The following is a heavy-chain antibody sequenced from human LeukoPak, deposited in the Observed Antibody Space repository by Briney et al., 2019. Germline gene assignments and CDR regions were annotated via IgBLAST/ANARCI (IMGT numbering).Heavy chain of an antibody. Sequence: GGSLTLSCAATGFTFNHYGMHWVRQAPGKGLEWVAVIWSDGTNKYYAGSVKGRFTISRADSRNTVYLQMNTLRPEDTGMYYCARNAQRGFDYSNSPRYWGQGTPVTVST. CDR2: IWSDGTNK. CDR3: ARNAQRGFDYSNSPRY. V-gene: IGHV3-33*01. CDR1: GFTFNHYG. J-gene: IGHJ4*02. D-gene: IGHD4-11*01.